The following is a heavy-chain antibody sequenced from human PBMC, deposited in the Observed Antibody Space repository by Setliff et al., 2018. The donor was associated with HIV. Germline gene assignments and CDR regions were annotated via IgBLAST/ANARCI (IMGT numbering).Heavy chain of an antibody. D-gene: IGHD3-3*01. CDR3: AIGPKKGVDILPPDS. CDR2: IVPVFRIV. V-gene: IGHV1-69*13. Sequence: SVKVSCKTSRGTFFTYAFTWVRQAPGQGLEWVGGIVPVFRIVNYAQKLQGRVTITADESTSASYMELTSLTSDDTAVYYCAIGPKKGVDILPPDSWGQGTLVTVSS. J-gene: IGHJ4*02. CDR1: RGTFFTYA.